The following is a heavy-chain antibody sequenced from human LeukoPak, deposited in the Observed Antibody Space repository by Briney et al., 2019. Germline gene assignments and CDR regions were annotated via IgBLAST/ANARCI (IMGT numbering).Heavy chain of an antibody. Sequence: SVKVSCKASGGTFSSYAISWGRQAPGQGLEWMGGIIPIFGTANYAQKFQGRVTITTDESTSTAYMELSSLRSADTAVYYCARSVSGYDFDYWGQGTLVTVSS. D-gene: IGHD5-12*01. CDR2: IIPIFGTA. CDR3: ARSVSGYDFDY. CDR1: GGTFSSYA. J-gene: IGHJ4*02. V-gene: IGHV1-69*05.